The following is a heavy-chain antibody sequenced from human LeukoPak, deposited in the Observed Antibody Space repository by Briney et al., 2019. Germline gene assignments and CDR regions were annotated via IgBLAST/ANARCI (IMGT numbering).Heavy chain of an antibody. CDR2: IYYSGST. CDR1: GGSFSGYY. CDR3: ARGNGYSYGLNFDY. D-gene: IGHD5-18*01. J-gene: IGHJ4*02. Sequence: SETLFLTCAVYGGSFSGYYWSWIRQPPGKGLEWIEYIYYSGSTNYNPSLKSRVTISVDTSKNQFSLKLSSVTAADTAVYYCARGNGYSYGLNFDYCGQGTLVTVSS. V-gene: IGHV4-59*01.